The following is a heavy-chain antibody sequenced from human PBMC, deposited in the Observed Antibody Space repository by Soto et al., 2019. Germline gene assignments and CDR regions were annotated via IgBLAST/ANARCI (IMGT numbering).Heavy chain of an antibody. CDR1: GYTFTSYG. V-gene: IGHV1-18*01. J-gene: IGHJ6*03. D-gene: IGHD2-2*01. Sequence: ASVKVSCKASGYTFTSYGISWVRQAPGQGREWMGWISAYNGNTNYAQKLQGRVTMTTDTSTRTAYMEMRSLRSDDTAVYYCARGVVVPAATAYYYYYMDVWGKGTTDTVSS. CDR2: ISAYNGNT. CDR3: ARGVVVPAATAYYYYYMDV.